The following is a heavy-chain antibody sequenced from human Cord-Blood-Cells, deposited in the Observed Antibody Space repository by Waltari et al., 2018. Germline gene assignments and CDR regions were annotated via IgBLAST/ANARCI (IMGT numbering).Heavy chain of an antibody. V-gene: IGHV4-59*11. Sequence: QVQLQESGPGLVKPSETLSLTCTVSGGSISSHYWSWIRQPPGKGLEWIGYIYYSGSTNCLPSLKRRVTVSVDTSKNQCALELSSVTAADTAVDYCARVRENTIFGVVTSSNWCDPWGQGTLVTVSS. CDR1: GGSISSHY. D-gene: IGHD3-3*01. CDR3: ARVRENTIFGVVTSSNWCDP. J-gene: IGHJ5*02. CDR2: IYYSGST.